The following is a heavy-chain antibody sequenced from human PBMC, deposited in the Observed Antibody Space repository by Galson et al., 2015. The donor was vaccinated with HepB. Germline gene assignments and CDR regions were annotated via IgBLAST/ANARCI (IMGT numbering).Heavy chain of an antibody. J-gene: IGHJ4*02. Sequence: SLRLSCAASGFTFSSYAMSWVRQAPGKGLEWVSGISGSGGSTYYADSVKGRFTISRDNSKNMLYLQMSSLRAEDTAVYYCAKVSKYSSSSLDYWGQGTLVTVSS. CDR2: ISGSGGST. CDR1: GFTFSSYA. V-gene: IGHV3-23*01. CDR3: AKVSKYSSSSLDY. D-gene: IGHD6-6*01.